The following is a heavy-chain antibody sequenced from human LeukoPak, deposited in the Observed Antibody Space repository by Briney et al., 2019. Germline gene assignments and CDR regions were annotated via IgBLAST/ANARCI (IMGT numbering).Heavy chain of an antibody. Sequence: AGGSLRLSCAASGFTFSSCEMNWVRQAPGKGLEWVSGITASGVSTFYADSVKGRFTMSRDNSKNTLYLQMNSLSAEDTAMYYCARDNWNDVEGAFDVWGQGTMVTVSS. CDR2: ITASGVST. CDR3: ARDNWNDVEGAFDV. V-gene: IGHV3-23*01. J-gene: IGHJ3*01. CDR1: GFTFSSCE. D-gene: IGHD1-20*01.